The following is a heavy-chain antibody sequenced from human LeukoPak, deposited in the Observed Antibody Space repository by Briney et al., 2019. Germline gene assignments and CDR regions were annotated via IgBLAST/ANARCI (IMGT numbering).Heavy chain of an antibody. CDR2: ISNDGSNK. Sequence: GRSLRLSCAASGFTFSAYGMHWVRQAPGKGLEWVAVISNDGSNKYNADSVKGRFTISRDNSKNTLYLQMNSLRIEDTAVYYCARNLGYRSGGSCQKRGMDVWGQGTTVTVSS. V-gene: IGHV3-30-3*01. CDR3: ARNLGYRSGGSCQKRGMDV. D-gene: IGHD2-15*01. J-gene: IGHJ6*02. CDR1: GFTFSAYG.